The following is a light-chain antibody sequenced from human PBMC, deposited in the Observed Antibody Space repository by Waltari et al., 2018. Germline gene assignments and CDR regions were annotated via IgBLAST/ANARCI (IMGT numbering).Light chain of an antibody. J-gene: IGLJ2*01. CDR1: SSNIGSHS. CDR2: SNT. CDR3: AAWDDSLNGVI. Sequence: QSVLTQPPSASGTPGQRVTISCSGSSSNIGSHSINWYQQLPGTAPRLLIYSNTQRPSGVPDRCSGSKSGTSASLAISGLQSEDEADYYCAAWDDSLNGVIFGGGTKLTVL. V-gene: IGLV1-44*01.